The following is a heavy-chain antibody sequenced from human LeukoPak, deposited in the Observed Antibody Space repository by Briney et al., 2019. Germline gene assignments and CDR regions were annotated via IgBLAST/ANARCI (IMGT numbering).Heavy chain of an antibody. Sequence: SAKVSCKASGGTFSSYAISWVRQAPGQGLEWMGGIIPIFGTANYAQKFQGRVTITADESTSTAYMELSSLRSEDTAVYYCARVYDYVWGSPLSAFDIWGQGTMVTVSS. J-gene: IGHJ3*02. CDR2: IIPIFGTA. V-gene: IGHV1-69*13. D-gene: IGHD3-16*01. CDR1: GGTFSSYA. CDR3: ARVYDYVWGSPLSAFDI.